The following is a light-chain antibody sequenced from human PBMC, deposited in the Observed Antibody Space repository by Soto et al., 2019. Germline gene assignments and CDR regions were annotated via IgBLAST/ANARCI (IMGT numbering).Light chain of an antibody. V-gene: IGLV2-14*01. Sequence: QSVLTQPASVSGSPGQSITISCTGTSSDIGSYNYVSWYQQHPGKAPKLMIYEVSNRPSGISNRFSGSKSGNTASLTISGLQAEDEANYSCSSYTSASTLFGGGTKLTVL. CDR3: SSYTSASTL. CDR2: EVS. J-gene: IGLJ2*01. CDR1: SSDIGSYNY.